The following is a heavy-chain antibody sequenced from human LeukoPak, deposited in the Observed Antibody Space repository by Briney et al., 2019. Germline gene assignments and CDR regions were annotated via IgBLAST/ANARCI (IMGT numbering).Heavy chain of an antibody. D-gene: IGHD3-10*01. CDR2: IRYDGSNK. CDR1: RFTFSSYG. V-gene: IGHV3-30*02. CDR3: ARDGDDYYGSGSYSDY. J-gene: IGHJ4*02. Sequence: PGGSLRLSCAASRFTFSSYGMHWVRQAPGKGLEWVTFIRYDGSNKYYAASVKGRFTISRDNSKNTLHLQMNSLRAEDTAVYYCARDGDDYYGSGSYSDYWGQGTLVTVSS.